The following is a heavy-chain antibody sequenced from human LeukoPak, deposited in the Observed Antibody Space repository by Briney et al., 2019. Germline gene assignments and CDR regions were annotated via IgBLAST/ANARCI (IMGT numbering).Heavy chain of an antibody. D-gene: IGHD3-16*01. V-gene: IGHV4-38-2*02. Sequence: SDPLTLICSVWGYFKSRGYDLGPVRQRPGKGLERIWCIYYSRRSHYNPGLTSRVTISVHTYKNQVSLKLRSVTAADTTVFYCARGVMGYYYYYLDVWGKGTTVTASS. CDR3: ARGVMGYYYYYLDV. CDR2: IYYSRRS. CDR1: GYFKSRGYD. J-gene: IGHJ6*03.